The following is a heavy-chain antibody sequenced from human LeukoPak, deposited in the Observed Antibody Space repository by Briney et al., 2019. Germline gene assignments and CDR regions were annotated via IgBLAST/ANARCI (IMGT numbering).Heavy chain of an antibody. CDR1: GFTFSTYA. J-gene: IGHJ4*02. Sequence: RGGALRLAGAAAGFTFSTYAKQWDRRAPGKGLEKVAVISYDGSNKYYADSVKGRFTISRDNSKNTLYLQMNSLRAEDTAVYYCARDRLAAALDYWGQGTLVTVSS. D-gene: IGHD6-13*01. V-gene: IGHV3-30*01. CDR3: ARDRLAAALDY. CDR2: ISYDGSNK.